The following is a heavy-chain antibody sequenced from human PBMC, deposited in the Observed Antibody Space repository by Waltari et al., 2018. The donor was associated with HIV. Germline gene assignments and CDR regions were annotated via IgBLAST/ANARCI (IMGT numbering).Heavy chain of an antibody. D-gene: IGHD3-10*01. CDR3: ARDSSRVLWFGESLPT. Sequence: QVQVVESGGGVVQPGRSLRLSCAASGFSFNDHGMDWVRQTPGKGLEWVALMSDDGSKRFYAESVRGRFVVSRDNSKKIFYLQMNSLRPDDTAVYFCARDSSRVLWFGESLPTWGQGTLVSVSP. J-gene: IGHJ4*02. V-gene: IGHV3-30*03. CDR1: GFSFNDHG. CDR2: MSDDGSKR.